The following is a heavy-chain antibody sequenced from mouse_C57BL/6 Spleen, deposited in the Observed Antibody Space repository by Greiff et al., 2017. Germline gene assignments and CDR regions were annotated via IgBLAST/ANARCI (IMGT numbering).Heavy chain of an antibody. D-gene: IGHD3-2*02. CDR1: GYAFTNYL. Sequence: QVQLKESGAELVRPGTSVKVSCKASGYAFTNYLIEWVKQRPGQGLEWIGVINPGSGGTNYNEKFKGKATLTADKSSSTAYMQLSSLTSEDSAVYYCARSDSSGSAWFAYWGQGTLVTVSA. CDR2: INPGSGGT. V-gene: IGHV1-54*01. J-gene: IGHJ3*01. CDR3: ARSDSSGSAWFAY.